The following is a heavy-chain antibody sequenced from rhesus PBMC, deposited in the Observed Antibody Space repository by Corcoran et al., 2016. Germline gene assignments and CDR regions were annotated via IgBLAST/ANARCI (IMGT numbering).Heavy chain of an antibody. J-gene: IGHJ4*01. D-gene: IGHD4-29*01. CDR3: ARVYGSSYLGSFDY. V-gene: IGHV4S10*01. CDR2: IYGSSTST. Sequence: QVQLQESGPGVVKPSETLSLTCAVSGGSIRDSYRWSWIRQPPGKGLEWNGYIYGSSTSTNYNPALKSRVTISKATSKNQFSLKLSSVTAADTAVYYCARVYGSSYLGSFDYWGQGVLVTVSS. CDR1: GGSIRDSYR.